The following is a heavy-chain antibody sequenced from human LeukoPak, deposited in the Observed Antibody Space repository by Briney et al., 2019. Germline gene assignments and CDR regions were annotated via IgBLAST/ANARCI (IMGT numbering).Heavy chain of an antibody. CDR1: GFRFSAHS. Sequence: GGSLRLSCAASGFRFSAHSMIWVRQAPGKGLEWVSAISGSGGSTYYADSVKGRFTISRDNSKNTLYLQMNSLRAEDTAVYYCAKGFGYCSGGSCYWGQGTLVTVSS. J-gene: IGHJ4*02. CDR2: ISGSGGST. V-gene: IGHV3-23*01. D-gene: IGHD2-15*01. CDR3: AKGFGYCSGGSCY.